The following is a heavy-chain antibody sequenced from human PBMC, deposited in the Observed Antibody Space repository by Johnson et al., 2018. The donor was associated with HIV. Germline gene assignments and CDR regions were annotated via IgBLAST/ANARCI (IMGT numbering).Heavy chain of an antibody. CDR1: GFTFSSYD. Sequence: VQLVESGGGVVQPGRSLRLSCAASGFTFSSYDMHWVRQATGKGLEWVSAIGTAGDTYYADSVKGRFTISRDNSKNTPYLQMNSLRAEDTAVYYCAKEWSAFDIWGQGTMVTVSS. D-gene: IGHD1-26*01. CDR3: AKEWSAFDI. V-gene: IGHV3-13*01. J-gene: IGHJ3*02. CDR2: IGTAGDT.